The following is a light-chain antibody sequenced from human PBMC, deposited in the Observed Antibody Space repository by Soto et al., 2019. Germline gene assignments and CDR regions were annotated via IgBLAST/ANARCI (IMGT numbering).Light chain of an antibody. CDR1: QSVSSSY. V-gene: IGKV3-20*01. J-gene: IGKJ3*01. CDR3: LQYGSSPPIFT. CDR2: AAS. Sequence: EIVLTQSPGTLSLSPGERATLSCRASQSVSSSYLAWYQQKPGQAPRLLIYAASSRATGIPARFSGSGSGTDFTLTISRLEPEDFAVYYCLQYGSSPPIFTFGPGTKVDIK.